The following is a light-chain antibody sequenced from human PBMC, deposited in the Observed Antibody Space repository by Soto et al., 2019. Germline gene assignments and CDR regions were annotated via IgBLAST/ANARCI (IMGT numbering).Light chain of an antibody. CDR1: QSVSNN. J-gene: IGKJ1*01. CDR3: QQYTNWPRT. V-gene: IGKV3-15*01. Sequence: EIVMTHSPATLSVSPGERATLPCRASQSVSNNLAWYQQKPGQAPRLLIYGASTRATGIPARFSGSGSGTEFTLTISSLQSEVFAVYYCQQYTNWPRTFGQGTKVDI. CDR2: GAS.